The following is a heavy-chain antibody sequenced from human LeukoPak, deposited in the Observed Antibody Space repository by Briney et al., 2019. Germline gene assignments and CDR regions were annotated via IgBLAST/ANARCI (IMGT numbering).Heavy chain of an antibody. J-gene: IGHJ3*02. CDR2: INSDSNYI. CDR3: AVAYYYGSGDAFDI. D-gene: IGHD3-10*01. CDR1: GFTFRSYS. Sequence: GGSLRLSCTTSGFTFRSYSMNWVRQAPGKGLEWVSSINSDSNYIYYADSVQGRFTISRDNAKNSLYLQMNSLRAEDTAVYYCAVAYYYGSGDAFDIWGQGTKVTVSS. V-gene: IGHV3-21*01.